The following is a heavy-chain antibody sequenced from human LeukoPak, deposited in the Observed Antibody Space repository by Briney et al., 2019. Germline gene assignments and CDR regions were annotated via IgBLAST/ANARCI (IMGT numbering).Heavy chain of an antibody. V-gene: IGHV1-2*06. CDR1: GYTFTGYY. CDR2: INPNSGGT. J-gene: IGHJ6*03. Sequence: ASVKVSCKASGYTFTGYYIHWVRRAPGQGLEWVGRINPNSGGTDYAQRFQGRVTMTRDTSISTAYMELSRLRPDDTAVYYCARDGANKVRGVHYFYMDVWGKGTTVTVSS. D-gene: IGHD3-10*01. CDR3: ARDGANKVRGVHYFYMDV.